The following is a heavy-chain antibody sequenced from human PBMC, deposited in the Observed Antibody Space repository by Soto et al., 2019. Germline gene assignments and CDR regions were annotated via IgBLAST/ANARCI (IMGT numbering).Heavy chain of an antibody. V-gene: IGHV4-31*03. Sequence: QVQLQESGPGLLKPSQTLPLSCSVSGGSISSGGYYWSGIRQHPGKGLEWIGYIYYSGSTYYNPSLKSRVTISVDTSKNQFSLKLSSVTAADTAVYYCARVVAVAGSGWFDPWGQGTLVTVSS. J-gene: IGHJ5*02. CDR3: ARVVAVAGSGWFDP. CDR2: IYYSGST. CDR1: GGSISSGGYY. D-gene: IGHD6-19*01.